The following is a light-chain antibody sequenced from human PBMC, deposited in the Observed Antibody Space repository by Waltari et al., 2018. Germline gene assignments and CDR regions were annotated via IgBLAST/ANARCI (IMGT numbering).Light chain of an antibody. V-gene: IGLV1-47*02. Sequence: QSVLTQPPSAAGTPAQRVPTSRSGRSSSIGSNDAYSYQQLPGPAPKLLIYTNKQRPSGVPDRFSDSKSGTSASLVISGLRSEDEADYYCAAWDDSLSGMVFGGGTKLTVL. CDR2: TNK. CDR1: SSSIGSND. J-gene: IGLJ2*01. CDR3: AAWDDSLSGMV.